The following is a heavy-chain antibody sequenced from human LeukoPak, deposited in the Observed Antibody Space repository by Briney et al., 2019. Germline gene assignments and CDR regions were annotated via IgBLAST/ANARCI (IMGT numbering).Heavy chain of an antibody. CDR1: GFTFSSYE. CDR2: ISSSGSTI. CDR3: AELGITMIGGV. D-gene: IGHD3-10*02. Sequence: GGSLRLSCAASGFTFSSYEMNWVRQDPGKGREWVSYISSSGSTIYYADSVKGRFTISRDNAKNSLYLQMNSLRAEDTAVYYCAELGITMIGGVWGKGTTVTISS. J-gene: IGHJ6*04. V-gene: IGHV3-48*03.